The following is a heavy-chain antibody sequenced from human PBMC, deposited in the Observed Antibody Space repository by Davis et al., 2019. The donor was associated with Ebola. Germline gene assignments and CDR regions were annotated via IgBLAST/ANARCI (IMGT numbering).Heavy chain of an antibody. J-gene: IGHJ4*01. CDR1: GFTFSSYS. Sequence: GESLKISCAASGFTFSSYSMNWVRQAPGKGLEWVSYISSSGSTIYYADSVKGRFTISRDNSKNTLYLQMNSLRAEDTAVYYCAKGARYYGSGYYSDYWGHGTLVTVSS. CDR3: AKGARYYGSGYYSDY. V-gene: IGHV3-48*01. D-gene: IGHD3-10*01. CDR2: ISSSGSTI.